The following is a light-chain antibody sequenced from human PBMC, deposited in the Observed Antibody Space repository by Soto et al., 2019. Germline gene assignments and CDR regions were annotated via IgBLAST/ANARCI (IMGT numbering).Light chain of an antibody. CDR3: CSYAGSDTFGVV. CDR2: EVS. V-gene: IGLV2-11*01. Sequence: QSALTQPRSVYGSPGQSVPISCTGTSSDVGGYNYVSWYQQHPGKAPKLMIYEVSKRPSGVPDRFSGSKSGHTASLTISGLQAEDEADYYCCSYAGSDTFGVVFGGGTKLTVL. CDR1: SSDVGGYNY. J-gene: IGLJ2*01.